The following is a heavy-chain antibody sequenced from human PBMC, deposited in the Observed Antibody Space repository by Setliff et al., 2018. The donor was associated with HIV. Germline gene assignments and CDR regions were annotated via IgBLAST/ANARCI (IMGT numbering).Heavy chain of an antibody. Sequence: PSETLSLTCTVSSGSITSRTYYWGWSRQPPGEGLEWIGSIFYSGITYYNPSLKSRVSISVDTSKNQFSLNLTSVTAADTAVYYCARSKTFYDFWGGYYTHGAFKIWGLGTMVTVSS. CDR2: IFYSGIT. CDR1: SGSITSRTYY. V-gene: IGHV4-39*01. J-gene: IGHJ3*02. D-gene: IGHD3-3*01. CDR3: ARSKTFYDFWGGYYTHGAFKI.